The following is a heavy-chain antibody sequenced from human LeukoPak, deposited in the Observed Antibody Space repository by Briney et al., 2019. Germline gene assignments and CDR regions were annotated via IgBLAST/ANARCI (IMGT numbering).Heavy chain of an antibody. Sequence: GESLKISCKASAYSFTRYWIGWVRQMPGKGLEWMGIIYPGDSDTIYSPSSQGQVTISADKSISIAYLQWSSLKASDTAMYYCARRGDSYGRFDYWGQGILVTVSS. CDR2: IYPGDSDT. J-gene: IGHJ4*02. V-gene: IGHV5-51*01. CDR1: AYSFTRYW. CDR3: ARRGDSYGRFDY. D-gene: IGHD5-18*01.